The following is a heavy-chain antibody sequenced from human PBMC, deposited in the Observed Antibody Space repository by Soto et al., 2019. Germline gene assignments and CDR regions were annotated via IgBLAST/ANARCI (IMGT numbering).Heavy chain of an antibody. J-gene: IGHJ4*02. CDR3: ATAIGYCSSTSCEGG. V-gene: IGHV3-23*01. D-gene: IGHD2-2*01. CDR2: ISGSGGST. CDR1: GFTFSSYA. Sequence: GGSLRLSCAASGFTFSSYAMSWVRQAPGKGLEWVSAISGSGGSTYYADSVKGRFTISRDNSKNTLYLQMNSLRAEDTAVYYCATAIGYCSSTSCEGGWGQGTLVTVSS.